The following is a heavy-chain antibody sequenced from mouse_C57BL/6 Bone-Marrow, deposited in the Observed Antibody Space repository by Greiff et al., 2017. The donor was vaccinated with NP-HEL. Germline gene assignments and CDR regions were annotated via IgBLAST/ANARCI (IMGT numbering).Heavy chain of an antibody. D-gene: IGHD1-1*01. V-gene: IGHV3-6*01. CDR2: ISYDGSN. CDR1: GYSITSGYY. J-gene: IGHJ2*01. CDR3: ARELLLPYYFDY. Sequence: EVQLQESGPGLVKPSQSLSLTCSVTGYSITSGYYWNWIRQFPGNKLEWMGYISYDGSNNYNPSLKNRISITRDTSKNQFFLKLNSVTTEDTATYYCARELLLPYYFDYWGQGTTLTVSS.